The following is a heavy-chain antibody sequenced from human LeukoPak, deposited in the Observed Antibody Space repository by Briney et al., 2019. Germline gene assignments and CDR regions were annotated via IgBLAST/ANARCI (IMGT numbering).Heavy chain of an antibody. CDR1: GFTFDDYA. CDR2: ISWNSGSI. CDR3: AKDKRQQLATPGLDV. V-gene: IGHV3-9*01. J-gene: IGHJ6*02. Sequence: GGSLRLSCAASGFTFDDYAMHWVRQAPGKGLEWVSGISWNSGSIGYADSVKGRFTISRDNAKNSLYLQMNSLRAEDTALYYCAKDKRQQLATPGLDVWGQGTTVTVSS. D-gene: IGHD6-13*01.